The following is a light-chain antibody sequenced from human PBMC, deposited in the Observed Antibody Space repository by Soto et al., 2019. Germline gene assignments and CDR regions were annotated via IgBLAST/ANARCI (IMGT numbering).Light chain of an antibody. V-gene: IGLV2-14*03. CDR1: SSDVGSYNY. CDR3: AAWDDSLNGPNYV. Sequence: QSALTQPASVSGSPGQSITISCTGTSSDVGSYNYVSWYQQHPGKAPKLMIYDVSNRPSGVSNRFSGSKSGNTASLAISGLQSEDEADYYCAAWDDSLNGPNYVFGTGTKLTVL. CDR2: DVS. J-gene: IGLJ1*01.